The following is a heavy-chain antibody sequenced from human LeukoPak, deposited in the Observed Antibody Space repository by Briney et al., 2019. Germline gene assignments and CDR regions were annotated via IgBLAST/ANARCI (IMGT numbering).Heavy chain of an antibody. CDR2: IHYTGTT. Sequence: PSETLSLTCTVSGGSIRSSTYYWAWIRQPPGKGLEWIGTIHYTGTTYYNPSLKSRVTISVDTSKNQFSLNLSSVTAAGTTFYYCARLGGYYDPPDYWGQGTLVTVSS. V-gene: IGHV4-39*01. CDR3: ARLGGYYDPPDY. J-gene: IGHJ4*02. D-gene: IGHD3-22*01. CDR1: GGSIRSSTYY.